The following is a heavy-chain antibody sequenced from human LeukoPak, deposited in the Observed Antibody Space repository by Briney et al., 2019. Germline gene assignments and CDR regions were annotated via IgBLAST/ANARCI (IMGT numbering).Heavy chain of an antibody. V-gene: IGHV1-69*13. CDR2: IIPIFGTA. Sequence: SVKVSCEASGDTFSSYAISWVRQAPGQGLEWMGGIIPIFGTANYAQKFQGRVTITADESTSTAYMELSSLRSEDTAVYYCAIPELSSGSPIADYWGQGTLVTVSS. CDR3: AIPELSSGSPIADY. J-gene: IGHJ4*02. D-gene: IGHD3-22*01. CDR1: GDTFSSYA.